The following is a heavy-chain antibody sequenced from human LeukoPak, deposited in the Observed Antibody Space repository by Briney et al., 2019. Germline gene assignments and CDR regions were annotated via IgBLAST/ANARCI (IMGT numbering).Heavy chain of an antibody. CDR2: IYSGGST. CDR3: ASRDYYDSSGYNDAFDI. V-gene: IGHV3-53*01. J-gene: IGHJ3*02. D-gene: IGHD3-22*01. CDR1: GFTVSSNY. Sequence: GGSLRLSCAASGFTVSSNYMSWVRQAPGKGLEWVSVIYSGGSTYYADSVKGRFTISRDNSKSTLYLQMNSLRAEDTAVYYCASRDYYDSSGYNDAFDIWGQGTMVTVSS.